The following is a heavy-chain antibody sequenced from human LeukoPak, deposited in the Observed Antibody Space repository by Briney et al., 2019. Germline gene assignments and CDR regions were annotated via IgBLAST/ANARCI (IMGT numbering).Heavy chain of an antibody. Sequence: GGSLRLSCAASGFTVSSNYMSCVRQAPGKGLEGVSVIYSGGSTYYADSVKGRFTISRDNSKNTLYLRMNSLRAEDTAVYYCAREFMVAAADDWGQGTLVTVSS. CDR1: GFTVSSNY. CDR2: IYSGGST. V-gene: IGHV3-53*01. J-gene: IGHJ4*02. D-gene: IGHD6-13*01. CDR3: AREFMVAAADD.